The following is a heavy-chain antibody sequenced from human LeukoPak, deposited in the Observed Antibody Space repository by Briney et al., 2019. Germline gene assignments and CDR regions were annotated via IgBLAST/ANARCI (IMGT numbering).Heavy chain of an antibody. J-gene: IGHJ1*01. V-gene: IGHV3-48*01. CDR1: GFTFSSYS. CDR2: ISSGSRTI. D-gene: IGHD2-21*02. Sequence: PGGSLRLSCAASGFTFSSYSMNWVRQAPGQGLEWVSYISSGSRTIYYADSVKGRFTIPRDNAKNSLYLQMNSLRAEDTAVYFCATSGSLGGDCCLKYFQHWGQGTLVTVSS. CDR3: ATSGSLGGDCCLKYFQH.